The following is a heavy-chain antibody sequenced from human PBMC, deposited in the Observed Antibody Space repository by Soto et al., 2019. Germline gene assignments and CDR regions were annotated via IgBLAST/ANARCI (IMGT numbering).Heavy chain of an antibody. Sequence: SETLSLTCAVYGGSFSGYYWSWIRQPPGKGLEWIGEINHSGSTNYNPSLKSRVTISVDTSKNQFPLKLSSVTAADTAVYYCAAGGVVVAATGPDWFDPWGQGTLVTVSS. CDR3: AAGGVVVAATGPDWFDP. V-gene: IGHV4-34*01. J-gene: IGHJ5*02. CDR1: GGSFSGYY. CDR2: INHSGST. D-gene: IGHD2-15*01.